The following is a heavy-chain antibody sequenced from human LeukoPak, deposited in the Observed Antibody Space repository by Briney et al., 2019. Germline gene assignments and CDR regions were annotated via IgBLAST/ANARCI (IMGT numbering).Heavy chain of an antibody. D-gene: IGHD2-15*01. CDR2: ISGSGGST. J-gene: IGHJ4*02. CDR3: AKDRRDCSGGSCYPHIPYYFDY. V-gene: IGHV3-23*01. Sequence: GGFLRLSCAASGFTFSSYAISWVRQAPGKGLEWVSAISGSGGSTYYADSVKGRFTISRDNSKNTLYLQMNSLRAEDTAVYYCAKDRRDCSGGSCYPHIPYYFDYWGQGTLVTVSS. CDR1: GFTFSSYA.